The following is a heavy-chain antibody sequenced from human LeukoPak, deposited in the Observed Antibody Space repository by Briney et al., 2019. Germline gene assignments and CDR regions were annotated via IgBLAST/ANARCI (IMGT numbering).Heavy chain of an antibody. CDR1: GGSISRGSYY. CDR3: AALYCSRSSCYFDY. D-gene: IGHD2-2*01. CDR2: ISYTGST. Sequence: SETLSLTCTVSGGSISRGSYYWSWIRQPPEKGLEWIGYISYTGSTNYNPSLKSRVIKSVDTSKNQLSLKLSSVTAADTAVYYCAALYCSRSSCYFDYWGQGTLVTVSS. V-gene: IGHV4-61*01. J-gene: IGHJ4*02.